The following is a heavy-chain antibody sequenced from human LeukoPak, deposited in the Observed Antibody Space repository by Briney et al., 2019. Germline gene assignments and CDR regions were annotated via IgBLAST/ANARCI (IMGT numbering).Heavy chain of an antibody. CDR2: ISGSGGST. J-gene: IGHJ4*02. Sequence: HAGGSLRLTCAVSGITVGNYGMSWVRQAPGKGLEWVAGISGSGGSTNYADSVKGRFTLSRDNAKNSLYLQMNSLRAEDTAVYYCARGLSGFDYWGQGTLVTVSS. CDR1: GITVGNYG. CDR3: ARGLSGFDY. V-gene: IGHV3-23*01.